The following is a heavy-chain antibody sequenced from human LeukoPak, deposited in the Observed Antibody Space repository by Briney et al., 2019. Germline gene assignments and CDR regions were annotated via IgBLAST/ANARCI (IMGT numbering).Heavy chain of an antibody. V-gene: IGHV4-4*07. J-gene: IGHJ4*02. CDR2: IYSSGST. CDR3: ARHRWQQLVFDY. Sequence: SETLSLTCTVSGGSISSYYWSWIRQPAGKGLVWIGRIYSSGSTNYNPSLKSRVTMSVDRSKNQFSLKLSSVTAADTAVYYCARHRWQQLVFDYWGQGTLVTVSS. D-gene: IGHD6-13*01. CDR1: GGSISSYY.